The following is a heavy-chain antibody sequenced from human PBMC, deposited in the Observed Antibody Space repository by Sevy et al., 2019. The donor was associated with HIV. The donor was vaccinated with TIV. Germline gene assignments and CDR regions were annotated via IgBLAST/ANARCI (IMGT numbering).Heavy chain of an antibody. CDR2: ITRNSYEAYGGTT. J-gene: IGHJ4*02. D-gene: IGHD5-12*01. V-gene: IGHV3-49*03. CDR3: TRGLATADTPEYYFDY. CDR1: VFTFDDYA. Sequence: GGSLRLSCSTSVFTFDDYAMSWFRQAPGKGLEWVAFITRNSYEAYGGTTDYGASVKGRFIISRDDSKSIAYLQMNSLKIEDTAVYYCTRGLATADTPEYYFDYWGQGTLVTVSS.